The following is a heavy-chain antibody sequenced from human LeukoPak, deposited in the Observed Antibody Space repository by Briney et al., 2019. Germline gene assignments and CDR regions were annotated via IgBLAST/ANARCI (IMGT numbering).Heavy chain of an antibody. J-gene: IGHJ4*02. CDR3: ARLGRVDY. CDR1: GGSFSGYY. CDR2: INHSGST. Sequence: SETLSLTCAVYGGSFSGYYWSWIRQPPGMGLEWIGEINHSGSTNYNPSLKSRVTISVDTSKNQFSLKLSSVTAADTAVYYCARLGRVDYWGQGALVTVSS. D-gene: IGHD5-24*01. V-gene: IGHV4-34*01.